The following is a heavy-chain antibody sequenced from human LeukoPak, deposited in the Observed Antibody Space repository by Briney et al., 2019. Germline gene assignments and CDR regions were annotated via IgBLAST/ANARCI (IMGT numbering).Heavy chain of an antibody. CDR1: GFTVSSNY. CDR2: IYSGGST. Sequence: GGSLRLSCAASGFTVSSNYMSWGRQAPGKGLEWVSVIYSGGSTYYADSVKGRFTISRDNSKNTLYLQMNSLRAEDTAVYYCARDQSVSSGYYSFGAFDIWGQGTMVTVSS. D-gene: IGHD3-22*01. V-gene: IGHV3-66*01. CDR3: ARDQSVSSGYYSFGAFDI. J-gene: IGHJ3*02.